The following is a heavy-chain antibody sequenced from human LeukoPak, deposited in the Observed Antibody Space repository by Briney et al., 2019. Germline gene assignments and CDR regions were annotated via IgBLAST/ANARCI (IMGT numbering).Heavy chain of an antibody. D-gene: IGHD1-26*01. J-gene: IGHJ3*02. CDR2: IIPIFGTA. V-gene: IGHV1-69*13. Sequence: SVKVSCKASGYTFTSYAMNWVRQAPGQGLEWMGGIIPIFGTANYAQKFQGRVTITADESTSTAYMELSSLRSEDTAVYYCASQWELLRGAFDIWGQGTMVTVSS. CDR3: ASQWELLRGAFDI. CDR1: GYTFTSYA.